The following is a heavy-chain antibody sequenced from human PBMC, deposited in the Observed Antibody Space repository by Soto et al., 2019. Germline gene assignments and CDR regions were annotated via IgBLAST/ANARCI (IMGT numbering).Heavy chain of an antibody. J-gene: IGHJ6*02. CDR1: GYTFTSYG. CDR3: ARGRNTGFGVAPYYYYGMDG. V-gene: IGHV1-8*02. CDR2: MNPNSGNT. Sequence: ASVKVSCKASGYTFTSYGITWVRQATGQGLEWMGWMNPNSGNTGYAQKLQGRVTMTRNTSISTATMELSSLRSEDTAVYYCARGRNTGFGVAPYYYYGMDGWGQGTTVTVS. D-gene: IGHD3-3*01.